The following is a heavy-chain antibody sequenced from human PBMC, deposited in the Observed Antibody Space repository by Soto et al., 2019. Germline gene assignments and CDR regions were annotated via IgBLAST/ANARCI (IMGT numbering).Heavy chain of an antibody. CDR1: GYSFTSFY. J-gene: IGHJ5*02. V-gene: IGHV1-46*01. Sequence: AASVKVSCKASGYSFTSFYIFWVRQASGQGLEWMGMIDPSGGTTTYAQKFQGRVTMTRDTSTNSVYMELSSLRFEDTAVYYCARGRSYWFDHWGQGTLVTVSS. CDR3: ARGRSYWFDH. CDR2: IDPSGGTT.